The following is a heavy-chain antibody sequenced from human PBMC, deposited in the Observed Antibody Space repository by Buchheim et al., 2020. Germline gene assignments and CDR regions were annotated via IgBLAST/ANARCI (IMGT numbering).Heavy chain of an antibody. D-gene: IGHD5-18*01. CDR2: IYYSWST. V-gene: IGHV4-39*01. J-gene: IGHJ6*02. CDR1: GGSISSSSYY. Sequence: QLQLQESGPGLVKPSETLSLTCTVSGGSISSSSYYWGWIRQPPGKGLEWIGRIYYSWSTYYNPSLKSRVTISVATSKNQFSLKLSSVTAADTAVYYCARRVDTAMVPNYYYYYGMDVWGQGTT. CDR3: ARRVDTAMVPNYYYYYGMDV.